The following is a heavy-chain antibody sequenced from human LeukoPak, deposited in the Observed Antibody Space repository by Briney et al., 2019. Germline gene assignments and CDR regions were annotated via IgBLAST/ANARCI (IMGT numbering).Heavy chain of an antibody. D-gene: IGHD1-1*01. V-gene: IGHV4-59*01. Sequence: SETLFLTCTVSGSSISSYYWNWIRQPPGKGLEWIGYIYYSGITNYNPSLKGRVTISVDTSKSQFSLKLSSVTAADTAVYYCARVGGNWSDAFDIWGQGTMVTVSS. J-gene: IGHJ3*02. CDR2: IYYSGIT. CDR1: GSSISSYY. CDR3: ARVGGNWSDAFDI.